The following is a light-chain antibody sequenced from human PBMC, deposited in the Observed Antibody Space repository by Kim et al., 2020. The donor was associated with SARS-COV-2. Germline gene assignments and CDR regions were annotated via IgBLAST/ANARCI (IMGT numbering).Light chain of an antibody. CDR2: QDS. V-gene: IGLV3-1*01. Sequence: VSPGQTASITCSGDKLGDKYACWYQQKPGQSPVLVIYQDSKRPSGIPERFYGSNSGNTATLTISGTQAMDEADYYCQAWDSSTDVVFGGGTQLTVL. CDR3: QAWDSSTDVV. CDR1: KLGDKY. J-gene: IGLJ2*01.